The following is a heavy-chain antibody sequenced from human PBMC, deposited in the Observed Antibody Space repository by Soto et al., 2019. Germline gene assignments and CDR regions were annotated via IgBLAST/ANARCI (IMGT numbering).Heavy chain of an antibody. CDR2: IFSNDEK. D-gene: IGHD6-13*01. Sequence: QVTLKESGPVLVKPTETLTLTCTVSGFSLSNARVGVSWIRQPPGKALEWLGSIFSNDEKSSSTSLKSRLIISNDTPKSQVVLTMTNMDPVDTATYFCARIFDSGAWSEYYLDYWGQGTLVTVSS. V-gene: IGHV2-26*01. CDR3: ARIFDSGAWSEYYLDY. J-gene: IGHJ4*02. CDR1: GFSLSNARVG.